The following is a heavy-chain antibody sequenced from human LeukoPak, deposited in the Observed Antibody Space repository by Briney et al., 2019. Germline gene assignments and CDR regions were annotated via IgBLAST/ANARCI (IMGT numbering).Heavy chain of an antibody. D-gene: IGHD2-2*01. J-gene: IGHJ4*02. Sequence: GESLKISCKGFGYIFPSYWIGWVRQMPGKGLEWMGIIYPGDSDTRYSPSFQGQVTISADKSINTAYLQWSSLKASDTAMYYCATLGNVVVPGHALGSFDFWGQGTLVTVSS. CDR2: IYPGDSDT. V-gene: IGHV5-51*01. CDR1: GYIFPSYW. CDR3: ATLGNVVVPGHALGSFDF.